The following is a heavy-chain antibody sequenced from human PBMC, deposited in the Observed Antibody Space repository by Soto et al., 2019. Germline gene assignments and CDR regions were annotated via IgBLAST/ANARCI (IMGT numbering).Heavy chain of an antibody. CDR1: GFSLSTSGVG. CDR2: IYWNDDK. J-gene: IGHJ4*02. V-gene: IGHV2-5*01. CDR3: AHYLYSYGYVRSGSEGLPHSFDY. Sequence: SGPTLVNPTQTLTLTCTFSGFSLSTSGVGVGWIRQPPGKALEWLALIYWNDDKRYSPSLKSRLTITKDTSKNQVVLTMTNMDPVDTATYYCAHYLYSYGYVRSGSEGLPHSFDYWGQGTLVTVSS. D-gene: IGHD5-18*01.